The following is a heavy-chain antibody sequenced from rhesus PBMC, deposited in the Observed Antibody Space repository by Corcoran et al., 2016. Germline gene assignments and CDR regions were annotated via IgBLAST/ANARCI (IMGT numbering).Heavy chain of an antibody. CDR2: FDGGGST. D-gene: IGHD1-44*01. CDR1: GASISDYC. Sequence: QLQESGPGLVKPSETLSLTCAVSGASISDYCWSGSRQPPGKGLEWVGRFDGGGSTDYNPSLKSRVAISRDTSKNQFSLRLSSVTAADTAVYYCAREWIVGTTYYFDCWGQGVLVTVSS. CDR3: AREWIVGTTYYFDC. J-gene: IGHJ4*01. V-gene: IGHV4-160*01.